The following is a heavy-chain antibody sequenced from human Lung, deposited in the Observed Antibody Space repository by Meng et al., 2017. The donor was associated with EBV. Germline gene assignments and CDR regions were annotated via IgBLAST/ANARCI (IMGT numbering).Heavy chain of an antibody. CDR2: INPSSGGT. CDR3: ARSIFSNDFFN. Sequence: QVHVVQSGAEVKKPGASVKVYCKASGYMFTDYYMHWVRQAPGQGLAWMGRINPSSGGTDYAQKFQGRVTMTRDTSISTAYMELTSLRSDDTAIYYCARSIFSNDFFNWGQGTLVTVSS. D-gene: IGHD2-21*02. J-gene: IGHJ4*02. V-gene: IGHV1-2*06. CDR1: GYMFTDYY.